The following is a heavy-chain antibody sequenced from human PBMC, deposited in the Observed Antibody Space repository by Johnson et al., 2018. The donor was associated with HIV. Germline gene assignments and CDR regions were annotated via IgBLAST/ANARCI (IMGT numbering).Heavy chain of an antibody. CDR3: ARDRLSGSYYVGNAFDI. Sequence: EVQLVESGGGLVQPGESLRLSCAASGFTFRNYAMNWVRQAPGKGLQWVSTISGSGAGTYHADSVKGRFTISRDNSKNTLYLQMNSLRAEDTAVDYCARDRLSGSYYVGNAFDIWGQGTMGTVSS. CDR1: GFTFRNYA. CDR2: ISGSGAGT. J-gene: IGHJ3*02. V-gene: IGHV3-23*04. D-gene: IGHD1-26*01.